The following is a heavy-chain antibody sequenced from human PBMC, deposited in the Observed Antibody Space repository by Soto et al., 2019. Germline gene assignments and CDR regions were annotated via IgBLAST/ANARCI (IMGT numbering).Heavy chain of an antibody. Sequence: ASVKVSCKASGYTFTNYGITWVREAPGQGLEWMGWINADYGNTNYEQKFQGRVTMTTDTSTNTAYMELRSLRSDDTAVYYCARKSLSNFNWFDPWGQGTLVTVSS. V-gene: IGHV1-18*04. J-gene: IGHJ5*02. D-gene: IGHD4-4*01. CDR2: INADYGNT. CDR3: ARKSLSNFNWFDP. CDR1: GYTFTNYG.